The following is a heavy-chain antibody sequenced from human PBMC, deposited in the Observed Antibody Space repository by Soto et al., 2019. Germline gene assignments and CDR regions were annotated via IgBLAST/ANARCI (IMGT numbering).Heavy chain of an antibody. CDR3: ARTLGITSATYYYYGMDV. D-gene: IGHD3-10*01. Sequence: ASVKVSCKASGGTFSSYAISWVRQAPGQGLEWMGGIIPIFGTANYAQKFQGRVTITADESTSTAYMELSSLRSEDTAVYYCARTLGITSATYYYYGMDVWGQGTTVTVSS. CDR2: IIPIFGTA. J-gene: IGHJ6*02. V-gene: IGHV1-69*13. CDR1: GGTFSSYA.